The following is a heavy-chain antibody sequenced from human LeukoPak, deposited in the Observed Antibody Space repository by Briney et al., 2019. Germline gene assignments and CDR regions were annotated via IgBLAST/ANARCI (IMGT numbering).Heavy chain of an antibody. D-gene: IGHD4-17*01. J-gene: IGHJ4*02. CDR1: GGSISSYY. CDR3: ARDITADYGDYYFDY. CDR2: IYYSGST. V-gene: IGHV4-59*01. Sequence: SETLSLTCTVSGGSISSYYWSWIRQPPGKGLEWIGYIYYSGSTNYNPSLKSRVTISVDTSKNQFSLKLSSVTAADTAVYYCARDITADYGDYYFDYWGQGTLVTVSS.